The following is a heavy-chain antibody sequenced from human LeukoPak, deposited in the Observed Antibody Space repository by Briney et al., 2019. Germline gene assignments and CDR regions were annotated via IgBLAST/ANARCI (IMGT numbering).Heavy chain of an antibody. Sequence: ASVTVSCKASGYTFTSYDINWVRQATGQGLERMGWMNPNSGNTGYAQKFQGRVTMTRNTSISTAYMELSSLRSEDTAVYYCARLRSPFYNWNDVGDYWGQGTLVTVSS. J-gene: IGHJ4*02. CDR2: MNPNSGNT. CDR3: ARLRSPFYNWNDVGDY. CDR1: GYTFTSYD. D-gene: IGHD1-20*01. V-gene: IGHV1-8*01.